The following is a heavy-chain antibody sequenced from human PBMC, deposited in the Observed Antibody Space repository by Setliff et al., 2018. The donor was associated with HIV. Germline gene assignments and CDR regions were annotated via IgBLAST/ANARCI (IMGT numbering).Heavy chain of an antibody. CDR2: IYYSGST. Sequence: PSETLSLTCTVSGGSISSSSYYWGWIRQPPGKGLEWIGSIYYSGSTYYNPSLKSRVTISVDTSKNQFSLKLSSVTAADTAVYYCARGRLETTDDWGQGMLVTVSS. CDR3: ARGRLETTDD. V-gene: IGHV4-39*01. CDR1: GGSISSSSYY. D-gene: IGHD3-10*01. J-gene: IGHJ4*02.